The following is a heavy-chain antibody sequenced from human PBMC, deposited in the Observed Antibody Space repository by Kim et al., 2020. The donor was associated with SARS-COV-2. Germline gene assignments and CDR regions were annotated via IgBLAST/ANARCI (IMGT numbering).Heavy chain of an antibody. D-gene: IGHD6-13*01. CDR2: ISSNGGST. J-gene: IGHJ4*01. CDR3: VKAGLSSSWPHRDEGYF. Sequence: GGSLRLSCSASGLTFSSYAMNWVRQAPGKGLEYVSGISSNGGSTYYADSVKGRFTISRDNSKNTLYLQMSGLRAEDTAVYYCVKAGLSSSWPHRDEGYF. V-gene: IGHV3-64D*09. CDR1: GLTFSSYA.